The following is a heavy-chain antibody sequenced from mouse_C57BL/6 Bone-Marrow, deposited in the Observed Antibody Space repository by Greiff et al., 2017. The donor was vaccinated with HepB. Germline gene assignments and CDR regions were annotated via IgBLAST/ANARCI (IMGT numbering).Heavy chain of an antibody. CDR1: GYTFTEYT. V-gene: IGHV1-62-2*01. CDR3: ARHEDGGIDYDEGYYAMDY. D-gene: IGHD2-4*01. CDR2: FYPGSGSI. Sequence: VQLKESGAELVKPGASVKLSCKASGYTFTEYTIHWVKQRSGQGLEWIGWFYPGSGSIKYNEKFKDKATLTADKSSSTVYMELSRLTSEDSAVYFCARHEDGGIDYDEGYYAMDYWGQGTSVTVSS. J-gene: IGHJ4*01.